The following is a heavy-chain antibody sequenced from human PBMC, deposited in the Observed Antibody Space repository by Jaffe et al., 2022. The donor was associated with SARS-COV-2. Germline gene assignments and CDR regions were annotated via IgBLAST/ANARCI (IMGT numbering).Heavy chain of an antibody. D-gene: IGHD7-27*01. CDR3: AKDGHLGRGDS. Sequence: EEQLLESGGGLVRPGGSLRLSCAASGFTFSSYSMSWVRQAPGKGLEWVSALHPDGSGGAYAGSVKGRFTISRDNFRSILFLQLNSLRPEDTAVYYCAKDGHLGRGDSWGPGTLVTVSS. V-gene: IGHV3-23*03. CDR2: LHPDGSGG. CDR1: GFTFSSYS. J-gene: IGHJ4*02.